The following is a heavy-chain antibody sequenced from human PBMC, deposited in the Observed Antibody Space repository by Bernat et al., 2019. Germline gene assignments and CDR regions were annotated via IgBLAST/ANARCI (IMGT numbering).Heavy chain of an antibody. CDR2: INSDGSST. V-gene: IGHV3-74*01. Sequence: EVQLVESGGGLVQPGGSLRLSCAASGFTFSSYWMHWVRQAPGKGLVWVSRINSDGSSTSYADSAKGRFTISRDNAKNTLYLQMNSLRAVDTAVYYCARAAGTIHFLTAAQDDYYGMDFWGQGTTVTVSS. CDR1: GFTFSSYW. D-gene: IGHD6-13*01. CDR3: ARAAGTIHFLTAAQDDYYGMDF. J-gene: IGHJ6*02.